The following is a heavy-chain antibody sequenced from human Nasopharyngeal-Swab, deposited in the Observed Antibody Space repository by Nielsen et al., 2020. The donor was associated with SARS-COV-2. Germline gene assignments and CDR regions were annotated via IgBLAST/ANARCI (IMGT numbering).Heavy chain of an antibody. D-gene: IGHD5-18*01. V-gene: IGHV3-21*01. CDR2: ISSSSSYI. CDR1: GFTFSSYS. Sequence: GESLKISCAASGFTFSSYSMNWVRQAPGKGLECVSSISSSSSYIYYADSVKGRFTISRDNAKNSLYLQMNSLRAEDTAVYYCESPRHSYGTYYYYGMDVWGQGTTVTVSS. J-gene: IGHJ6*02. CDR3: ESPRHSYGTYYYYGMDV.